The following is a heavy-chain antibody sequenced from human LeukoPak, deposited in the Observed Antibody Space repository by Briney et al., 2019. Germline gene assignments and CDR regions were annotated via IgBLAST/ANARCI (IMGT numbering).Heavy chain of an antibody. CDR1: GFTFSSYG. J-gene: IGHJ4*02. V-gene: IGHV3-30*18. CDR3: AKEAVVRGAGGPADY. D-gene: IGHD3-10*01. CDR2: ISYDGSNK. Sequence: EGSLRLSCAASGFTFSSYGMHWVRQAPGKGLEWVAVISYDGSNKYYADSVKGRFTISRDNSKNTLYLQMNSLRAEDTAVYYCAKEAVVRGAGGPADYWGQGTLVTVSS.